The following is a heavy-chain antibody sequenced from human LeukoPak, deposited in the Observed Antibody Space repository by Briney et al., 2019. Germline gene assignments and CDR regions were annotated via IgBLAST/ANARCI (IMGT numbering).Heavy chain of an antibody. CDR2: ISSSSSYI. D-gene: IGHD6-13*01. J-gene: IGHJ1*01. CDR1: GFTFSSYS. Sequence: PGGSLRLSCAASGFTFSSYSMNWVRQAPGKGLEWVSSISSSSSYIYYADSVKGRFTISRDNAKNSLYLQMNSLRAEDTAVYYCARDLSSSWYGEYFQHWGQGTLVTVSS. V-gene: IGHV3-21*01. CDR3: ARDLSSSWYGEYFQH.